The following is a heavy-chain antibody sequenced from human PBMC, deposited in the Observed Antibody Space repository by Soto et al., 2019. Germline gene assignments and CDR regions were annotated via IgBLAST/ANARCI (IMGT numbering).Heavy chain of an antibody. CDR2: IYWDDDK. V-gene: IGHV2-5*02. J-gene: IGHJ4*02. D-gene: IGHD4-17*01. Sequence: QITLKESGPTLEKPTQTLTLTCTFSGFSLSTSGVGVGWIRQPPGKALEWLALIYWDDDKGYSPSLKSRLTITMDTSKNQVVLTMTNMDPVDTATYYCGHMDTTVTRRWGQGILVTVSS. CDR3: GHMDTTVTRR. CDR1: GFSLSTSGVG.